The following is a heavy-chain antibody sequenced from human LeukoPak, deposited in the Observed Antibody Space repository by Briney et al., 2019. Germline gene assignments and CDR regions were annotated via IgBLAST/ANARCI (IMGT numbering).Heavy chain of an antibody. Sequence: GGSLRLSCAASGFTFSSYGMHWVRQAPGKGLEWVAVIWYGGSNKYYADSVKGRFTISRDNSKNTLYLQMNSLRAEDTAVYYCAKELFPHSKDYDFWSGYYTVGAFDIWGQGTMVTVSS. CDR2: IWYGGSNK. CDR1: GFTFSSYG. J-gene: IGHJ3*02. V-gene: IGHV3-30*02. D-gene: IGHD3-3*01. CDR3: AKELFPHSKDYDFWSGYYTVGAFDI.